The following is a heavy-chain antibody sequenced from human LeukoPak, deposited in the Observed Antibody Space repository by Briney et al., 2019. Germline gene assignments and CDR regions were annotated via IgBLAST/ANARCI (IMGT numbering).Heavy chain of an antibody. CDR2: IYTSGST. V-gene: IGHV4-4*07. CDR1: GGSISSYY. CDR3: ARDQRDWAYSSSWQVFDY. D-gene: IGHD6-13*01. J-gene: IGHJ4*02. Sequence: SETLSLTCTVSGGSISSYYWSWIRQPAGKGLEWIGRIYTSGSTNYNPSLKSRVTMSVDTSKNQFSLKLSSVTAADTAVYYCARDQRDWAYSSSWQVFDYWGQGTLVTVSS.